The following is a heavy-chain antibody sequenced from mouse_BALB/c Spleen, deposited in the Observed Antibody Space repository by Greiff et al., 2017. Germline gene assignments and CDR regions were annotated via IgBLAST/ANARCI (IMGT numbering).Heavy chain of an antibody. Sequence: VQLVESGAELAKPGASVKMSCKASGYTFTSYWMHWVKQRPGQGLEWIGYINPSTGYTEYNQKFKDKATLTADKSSSTAYMQLSSLTSEDSAVYYCARTYYGSSYAMDYWGQGTSVTVSS. CDR3: ARTYYGSSYAMDY. CDR1: GYTFTSYW. V-gene: IGHV1-7*01. D-gene: IGHD1-1*01. CDR2: INPSTGYT. J-gene: IGHJ4*01.